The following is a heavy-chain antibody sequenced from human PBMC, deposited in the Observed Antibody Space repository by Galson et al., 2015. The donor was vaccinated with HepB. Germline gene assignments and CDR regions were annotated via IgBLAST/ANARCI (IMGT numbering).Heavy chain of an antibody. CDR3: ARLDLQYYFDY. D-gene: IGHD6-19*01. CDR2: LYPADSDT. CDR1: GYSFTNYW. V-gene: IGHV5-51*01. Sequence: QSGAEVKKPGESLKISCKGSGYSFTNYWIGWVRQMPGKGLEWMGVLYPADSDTRYSPSFQGQVTISADKSISTAYLQWSRLKASDTVNYYCARLDLQYYFDYWGQGTLFTVSS. J-gene: IGHJ4*02.